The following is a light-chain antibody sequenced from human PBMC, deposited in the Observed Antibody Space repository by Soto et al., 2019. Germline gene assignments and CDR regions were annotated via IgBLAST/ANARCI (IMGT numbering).Light chain of an antibody. CDR2: GAS. J-gene: IGKJ2*01. V-gene: IGKV3-20*01. CDR3: HQYGSSPSYT. CDR1: QSVSSSSY. Sequence: EIVLTQSPGTLCLSPGERATLSCRASQSVSSSSYLAWYQQKPGQAPRLLIYGASSRATGIPDRFSGSGSGTDFTLTISRLEPEDFAVYYCHQYGSSPSYTFGQGTKLEIK.